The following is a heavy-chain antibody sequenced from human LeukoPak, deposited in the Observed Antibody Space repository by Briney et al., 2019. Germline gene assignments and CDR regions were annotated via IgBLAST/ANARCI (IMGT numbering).Heavy chain of an antibody. CDR1: GYSFTSYW. CDR3: AGTYGTGSYMYHCCDY. J-gene: IGHJ4*02. CDR2: IYPGDSDT. D-gene: IGHD3-10*01. Sequence: GESLKISFKGSGYSFTSYWSGCVRQMPGKGLEWMGIIYPGDSDTRYSPSFQGQVTISADKSISTAYLQWSSLKASNTAMYYCAGTYGTGSYMYHCCDYCGEGTLATVSS. V-gene: IGHV5-51*01.